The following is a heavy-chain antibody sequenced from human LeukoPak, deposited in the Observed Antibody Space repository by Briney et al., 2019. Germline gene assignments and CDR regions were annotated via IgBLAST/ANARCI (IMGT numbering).Heavy chain of an antibody. J-gene: IGHJ4*02. CDR3: ADGRGPPDY. V-gene: IGHV3-7*01. D-gene: IGHD5-24*01. CDR2: IKQDGSEK. Sequence: GGSLRLSCAASGFTFSRYWMNWVRQAPGKGLEWVANIKQDGSEKYYVDSVKGRFTISGDNAKNSLYLQMDSLRVEDTAVYYCADGRGPPDYWGQGTLVTVSS. CDR1: GFTFSRYW.